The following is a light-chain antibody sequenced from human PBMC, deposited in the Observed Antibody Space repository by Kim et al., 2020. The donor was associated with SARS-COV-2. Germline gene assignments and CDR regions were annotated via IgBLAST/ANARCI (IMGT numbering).Light chain of an antibody. Sequence: EIVMTQSPPTLSVSPGDRATLSCRASQDITNSLAWYQQKPGQAPRVLIYGATTRATGVPVRFSGRQSGTEFTLTISSLQSEDFAVYYCQQYRTWPLFGPGTKLEI. CDR2: GAT. CDR1: QDITNS. J-gene: IGKJ2*01. V-gene: IGKV3-15*01. CDR3: QQYRTWPL.